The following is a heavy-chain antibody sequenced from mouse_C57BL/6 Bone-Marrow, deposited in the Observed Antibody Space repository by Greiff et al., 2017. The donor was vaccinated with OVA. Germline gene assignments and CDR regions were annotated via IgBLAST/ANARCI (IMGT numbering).Heavy chain of an antibody. D-gene: IGHD1-1*01. V-gene: IGHV3-8*01. CDR2: ISYSGST. CDR1: GYSITSDY. J-gene: IGHJ4*01. CDR3: AKCTKVVAAYYAVED. Sequence: EVQLQESGPGLAKPSQTLSLSCSVSGYSITSDYWNWIRQFPGHKLEYMGYISYSGSTYYNPSLKSRISITRVTSKNQYYLQLNSVTTEETATYYCAKCTKVVAAYYAVEDWGKGSSVTVST.